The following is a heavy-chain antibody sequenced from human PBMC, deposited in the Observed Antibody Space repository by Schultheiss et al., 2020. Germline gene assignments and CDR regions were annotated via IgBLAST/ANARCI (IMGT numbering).Heavy chain of an antibody. CDR1: GFTFSSYH. CDR2: ITDSSGNT. V-gene: IGHV3-23*01. D-gene: IGHD2-8*01. CDR3: AKDSDVGYCTSGCRFRWFDP. J-gene: IGHJ5*02. Sequence: GESLKISCAASGFTFSSYHMSWVRQAPGKGLEWVSSITDSSGNTYYADSVKGRFTISRDNSKNTLYLQMDSLRAEDTAVYYCAKDSDVGYCTSGCRFRWFDPWGQGTLVTVSS.